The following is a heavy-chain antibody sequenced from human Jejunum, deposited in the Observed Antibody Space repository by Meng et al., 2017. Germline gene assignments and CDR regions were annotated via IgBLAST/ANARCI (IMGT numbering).Heavy chain of an antibody. CDR1: GFTFSNYW. Sequence: GESLKISCTASGFTFSNYWVHWVRQAPGKGLMWVSRINSDGSTTTYADSVKGRFTISRDNAKNTMYLQMNSLRAEDTAVYYCVTGSGYSESGGFDYWGHGTLVTVSS. J-gene: IGHJ4*01. D-gene: IGHD5-12*01. V-gene: IGHV3-74*03. CDR3: VTGSGYSESGGFDY. CDR2: INSDGSTT.